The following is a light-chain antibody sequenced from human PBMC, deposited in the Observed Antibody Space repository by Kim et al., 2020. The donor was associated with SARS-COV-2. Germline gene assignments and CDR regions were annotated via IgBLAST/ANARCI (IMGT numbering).Light chain of an antibody. J-gene: IGKJ2*01. CDR3: QQSHTFPYT. V-gene: IGKV1-39*01. Sequence: DIQMTQSPSSLSAYVGDRVSMTCRASQAVSGFLNWYQHQPGEAPKLLIYGAVTLQTGVPSRFRGSGSETEFTLTISSLQPEDVAVYYCQQSHTFPYTFGQGTKLEI. CDR2: GAV. CDR1: QAVSGF.